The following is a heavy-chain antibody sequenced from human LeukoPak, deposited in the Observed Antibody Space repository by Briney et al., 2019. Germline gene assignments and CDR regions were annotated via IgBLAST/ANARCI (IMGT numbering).Heavy chain of an antibody. J-gene: IGHJ4*02. V-gene: IGHV1-46*01. D-gene: IGHD1-26*01. CDR1: GYTFTSYY. Sequence: ASVKVSCKASGYTFTSYYMHWVRQAPGQGLEWMGIINPSGGSTSYAQKFQGRVTMTRDTSTSTVYMELSSLRSEDTAVYYCARGDSGSYRDRDPPTYWGQGTLVTVSS. CDR2: INPSGGST. CDR3: ARGDSGSYRDRDPPTY.